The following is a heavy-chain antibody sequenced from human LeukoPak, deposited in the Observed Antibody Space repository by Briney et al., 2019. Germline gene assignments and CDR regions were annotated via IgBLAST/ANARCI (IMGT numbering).Heavy chain of an antibody. J-gene: IGHJ4*02. D-gene: IGHD6-13*01. Sequence: ASVKVSCKASGYTFTSYDFNWVRQATGQRPEWMGWMSPNSGDTGYAQKFQDRVTMIRNTSISTAYMELSSLRSDDTAVYYCARESAAAGTYYFDYWGQGTLVTVSS. CDR1: GYTFTSYD. CDR2: MSPNSGDT. V-gene: IGHV1-8*01. CDR3: ARESAAAGTYYFDY.